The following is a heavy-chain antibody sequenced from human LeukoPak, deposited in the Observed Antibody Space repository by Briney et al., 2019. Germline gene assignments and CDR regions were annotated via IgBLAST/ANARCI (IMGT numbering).Heavy chain of an antibody. Sequence: SVKVSCKASGGTFSSYAISWVRQAPGQGLEWMGRIIPILGIANYAQKFQGRVTITADKSTSTAYMELSSLRSEDTAVYYCARDARLLWFGELTDSGYYGMDVWGQGTTVTVSS. V-gene: IGHV1-69*04. J-gene: IGHJ6*02. CDR1: GGTFSSYA. D-gene: IGHD3-10*01. CDR3: ARDARLLWFGELTDSGYYGMDV. CDR2: IIPILGIA.